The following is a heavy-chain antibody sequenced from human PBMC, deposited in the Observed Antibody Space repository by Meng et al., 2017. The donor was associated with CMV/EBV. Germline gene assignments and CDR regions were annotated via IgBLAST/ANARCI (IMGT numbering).Heavy chain of an antibody. V-gene: IGHV3-23*04. CDR3: AKGWELPPFDY. CDR2: NSCCGGST. J-gene: IGHJ4*02. CDR1: GFTISSYA. Sequence: VRQVAVGGGRLHAVGPLTASGAPSGFTISSYARCWVRWAPRRELEWVSANSCCGGSTYYAASVKGRFTISRDNSKNTLYLQLNSLRAEDTAVYYCAKGWELPPFDYWGQGTLVTVSS. D-gene: IGHD2-15*01.